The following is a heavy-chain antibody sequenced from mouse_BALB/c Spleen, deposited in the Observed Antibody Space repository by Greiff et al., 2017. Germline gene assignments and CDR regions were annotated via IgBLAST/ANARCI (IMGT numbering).Heavy chain of an antibody. D-gene: IGHD2-4*01. CDR2: IWGDGST. Sequence: VKLVESGPGLVAPSQSLSITCTVSGFSLTGYGVNWVRQPPGKGLEWLGMIWGDGSTDYNSALKSRLSISKDNSKSQVFLKMNSLQTDDTARYYCARARSTMITAFAYWGQGTLVTVSA. CDR3: ARARSTMITAFAY. V-gene: IGHV2-6-7*01. J-gene: IGHJ3*01. CDR1: GFSLTGYG.